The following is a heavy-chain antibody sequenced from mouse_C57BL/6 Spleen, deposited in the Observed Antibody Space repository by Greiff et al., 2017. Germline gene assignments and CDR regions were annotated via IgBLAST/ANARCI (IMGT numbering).Heavy chain of an antibody. J-gene: IGHJ2*01. CDR1: GYTFTSYW. CDR2: IHPNSGST. CDR3: ARLYDGYYDFGY. V-gene: IGHV1-64*01. D-gene: IGHD2-3*01. Sequence: QVQLQQPGAELVKPGASVKLSCKASGYTFTSYWMHWVKQRPGQGLEWIGMIHPNSGSTNYNEKFKSKATLTVDKSSSTAYMQLSSLTSEDSAVYYCARLYDGYYDFGYWGQGTTLTVSS.